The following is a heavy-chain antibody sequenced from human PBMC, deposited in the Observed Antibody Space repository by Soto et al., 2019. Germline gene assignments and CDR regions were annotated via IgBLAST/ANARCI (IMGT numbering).Heavy chain of an antibody. V-gene: IGHV1-8*01. D-gene: IGHD3-10*01. J-gene: IGHJ6*02. CDR1: GYTFTSYD. CDR2: MNPNSGNT. Sequence: QVQLVQSGAEVKKPGASVKVSCKASGYTFTSYDINWVRQATGQGLEWMGWMNPNSGNTGYAQKFQGRVTMTRNTSISTAYMELSSLRSEDTAVYYCARGRFGERIWFGELLDLGYYYYGMDVWGQGTTVTVSS. CDR3: ARGRFGERIWFGELLDLGYYYYGMDV.